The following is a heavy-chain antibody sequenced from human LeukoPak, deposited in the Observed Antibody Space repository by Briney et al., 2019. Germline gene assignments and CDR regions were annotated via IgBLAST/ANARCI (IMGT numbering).Heavy chain of an antibody. CDR2: IIPILGIA. J-gene: IGHJ4*02. D-gene: IGHD3-22*01. CDR1: GGTFSSYA. CDR3: AREGGYGGYYDSSGYSLNY. Sequence: GASVKDSCKASGGTFSSYAISWVRQAPGQGLEWMGRIIPILGIANYAQKFQGRVTITADKSTSTAYMELSSLRSEDTAVYYCAREGGYGGYYDSSGYSLNYWGQGTLVTVSS. V-gene: IGHV1-69*04.